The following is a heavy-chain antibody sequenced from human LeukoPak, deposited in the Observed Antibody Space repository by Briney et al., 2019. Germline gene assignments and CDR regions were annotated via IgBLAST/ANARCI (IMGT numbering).Heavy chain of an antibody. V-gene: IGHV4-39*01. CDR2: IYYSGIT. J-gene: IGHJ4*02. CDR1: GGSINSDTYY. D-gene: IGHD2-15*01. CDR3: TSFVVATPFADY. Sequence: SETLSLTCTVYGGSINSDTYYWGWIRQPPGKGLEWIGNIYYSGITYYNPSLTSRVSISVDTSRNQFSLKLSSVTAADTAVYYCTSFVVATPFADYWGQVTLVTVSS.